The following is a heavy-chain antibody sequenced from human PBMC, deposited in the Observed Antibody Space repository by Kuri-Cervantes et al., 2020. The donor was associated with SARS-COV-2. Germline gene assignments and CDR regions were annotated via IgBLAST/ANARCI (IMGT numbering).Heavy chain of an antibody. Sequence: GESLKISCAASGFTFSSYSMNWVRQAPGKGLEWVSSISSSSSYIYYADSVKGRFTISRDNAKNSLYLQMNSLRAEDTAVYYCARDWGHHVRGSWSGPCWFDPWGQGTLVTVSS. D-gene: IGHD3-3*01. CDR3: ARDWGHHVRGSWSGPCWFDP. CDR1: GFTFSSYS. CDR2: ISSSSSYI. V-gene: IGHV3-21*01. J-gene: IGHJ5*02.